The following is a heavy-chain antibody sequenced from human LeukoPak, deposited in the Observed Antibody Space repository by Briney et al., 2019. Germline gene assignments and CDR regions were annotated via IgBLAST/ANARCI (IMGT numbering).Heavy chain of an antibody. Sequence: SETLSLTCTVSGGSISSYYWSWIRQPPGKGLEWIGYIYYSGSTNYNPSLKSRVTISVDTSKNQFSLKLSSVTAADTAVYYCARVSGYSSVAFFDYWGQGTLVTVSS. CDR3: ARVSGYSSVAFFDY. CDR1: GGSISSYY. CDR2: IYYSGST. J-gene: IGHJ4*02. V-gene: IGHV4-59*01. D-gene: IGHD6-19*01.